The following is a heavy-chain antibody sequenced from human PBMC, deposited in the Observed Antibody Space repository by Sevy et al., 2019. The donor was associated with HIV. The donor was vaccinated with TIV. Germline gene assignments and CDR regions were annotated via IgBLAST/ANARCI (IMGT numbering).Heavy chain of an antibody. CDR2: ISYDGSNK. CDR1: GFTFSDYY. CDR3: AKVDY. V-gene: IGHV3-30*18. J-gene: IGHJ4*02. Sequence: GGSLRLSCAASGFTFSDYYMSWIRQAPGKGLEWVAVISYDGSNKYYADSVKGRFTISRDNSKNTLYLQMNSLRAEDTAVYYCAKVDYWGQGTLVTVSS.